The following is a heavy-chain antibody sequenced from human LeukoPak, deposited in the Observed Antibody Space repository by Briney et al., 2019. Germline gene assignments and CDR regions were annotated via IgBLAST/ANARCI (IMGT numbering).Heavy chain of an antibody. D-gene: IGHD5-12*01. CDR2: INPNSGGT. Sequence: GASVKVSCKASGYTFTGYYMHWVRQAPGQGLEWMGWINPNSGGTNYAQKFQGRVTMTRDTSISTAYMELSRLRSDDTAVYYCARDADIVATPGGFDPWGQGTLVTVSS. CDR1: GYTFTGYY. J-gene: IGHJ5*02. CDR3: ARDADIVATPGGFDP. V-gene: IGHV1-2*02.